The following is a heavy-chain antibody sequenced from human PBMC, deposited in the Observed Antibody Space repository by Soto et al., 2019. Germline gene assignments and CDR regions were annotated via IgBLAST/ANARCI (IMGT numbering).Heavy chain of an antibody. CDR3: ARRTTDRFDP. CDR2: INHSGST. V-gene: IGHV4-34*01. Sequence: SETLSLTCAVYGGSFSGYYWSWVRQPPGKGLEWIGEINHSGSTNYNPSLKSRVTISVDTSKNQFSLKLSSVTAADTAVYYCARRTTDRFDPWGHGTLVTVSS. J-gene: IGHJ5*02. D-gene: IGHD1-7*01. CDR1: GGSFSGYY.